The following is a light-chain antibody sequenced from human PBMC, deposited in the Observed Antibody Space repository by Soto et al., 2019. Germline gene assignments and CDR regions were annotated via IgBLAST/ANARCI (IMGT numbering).Light chain of an antibody. J-gene: IGKJ5*01. CDR2: EAS. Sequence: DIQMTQSPSTLSASLGDRVTITCWASQNVNRWLAWYQQKPGKAPSLLIYEASTLQNGVPSRFGGSGYETEFNLTINSLQTDDSATYYCQQYNRYSWTFGQGTRLEIK. CDR3: QQYNRYSWT. CDR1: QNVNRW. V-gene: IGKV1-5*03.